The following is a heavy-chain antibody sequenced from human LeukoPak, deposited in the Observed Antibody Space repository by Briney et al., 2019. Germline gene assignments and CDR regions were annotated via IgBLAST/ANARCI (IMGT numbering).Heavy chain of an antibody. CDR1: VCSFSSCA. J-gene: IGHJ6*02. Sequence: GSSVKVSFKSSVCSFSSCAIIWVGQAAAQGLEWVGGIIPSLGIANYAHKFQGRGTLTADKSTATAYLELKIRRSQDTAGYFCSRPIAASGNRAYYYYYGMDVWGQGTTVTVSS. D-gene: IGHD6-13*01. CDR2: IIPSLGIA. CDR3: SRPIAASGNRAYYYYYGMDV. V-gene: IGHV1-69*04.